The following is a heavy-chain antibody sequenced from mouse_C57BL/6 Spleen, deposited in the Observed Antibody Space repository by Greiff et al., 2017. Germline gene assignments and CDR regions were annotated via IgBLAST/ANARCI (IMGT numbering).Heavy chain of an antibody. CDR2: IDPSDSET. V-gene: IGHV1-52*01. J-gene: IGHJ4*01. Sequence: QVQLKQPGAELVRPGSSVKLSCKASGYTFTSYWMHWVKQRPIQGLEWIGNIDPSDSETHYNQKFKDKATLTVDKSSSTAYMQLSSLTSEDSAVYYCAREVLRSVAMGYWGQGASVTVSS. D-gene: IGHD1-1*01. CDR1: GYTFTSYW. CDR3: AREVLRSVAMGY.